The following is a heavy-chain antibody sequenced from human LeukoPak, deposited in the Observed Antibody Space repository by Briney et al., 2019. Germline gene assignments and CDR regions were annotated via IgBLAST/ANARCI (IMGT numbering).Heavy chain of an antibody. CDR3: AKRSGGYCSSTSCYPPYYMDV. CDR2: ISGSGGST. J-gene: IGHJ6*03. D-gene: IGHD2-2*01. Sequence: GGSLRLSCAASGFTFSSYAMSWVRQAPGKGLEWATAISGSGGSTYYADSVKGRFTISRDNSKNTLYLQMNSLRAEDTAVYYCAKRSGGYCSSTSCYPPYYMDVWGKGTTVTVSS. V-gene: IGHV3-23*01. CDR1: GFTFSSYA.